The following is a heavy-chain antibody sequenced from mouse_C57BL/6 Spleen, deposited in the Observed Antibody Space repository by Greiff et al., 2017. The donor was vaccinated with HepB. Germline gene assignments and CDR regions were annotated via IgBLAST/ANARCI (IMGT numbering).Heavy chain of an antibody. CDR2: IDPSDSYT. CDR1: GYTFTSYW. J-gene: IGHJ4*01. V-gene: IGHV1-69*01. CDR3: ARGERKTPNAMDY. Sequence: QVQLQQPGAELVMPGASVKLSCKASGYTFTSYWMHWVKQRPGQGLEWIGEIDPSDSYTNYNQKFKGKSTLTVDKSSSTAYMQLSSLTSEDSAVYYCARGERKTPNAMDYWGQGTSVTVSS.